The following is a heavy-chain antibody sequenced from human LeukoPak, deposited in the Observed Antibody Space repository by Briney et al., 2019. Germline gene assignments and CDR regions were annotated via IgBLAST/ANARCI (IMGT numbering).Heavy chain of an antibody. CDR1: GGSISSYY. D-gene: IGHD4-11*01. J-gene: IGHJ5*02. Sequence: PSETLSLTCTVSGGSISSYYWSWIRQPAGKGLEWIGRIYTSGSTNYNPSLKSRVTMSVDTSKNQFSLKLSSVTAADTAVYYCARDFPDYSNYVRWFDPWGQGTLVTVSS. CDR3: ARDFPDYSNYVRWFDP. CDR2: IYTSGST. V-gene: IGHV4-4*07.